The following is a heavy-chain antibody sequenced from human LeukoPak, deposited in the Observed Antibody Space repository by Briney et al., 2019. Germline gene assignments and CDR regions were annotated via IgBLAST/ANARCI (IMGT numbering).Heavy chain of an antibody. D-gene: IGHD3-22*01. CDR3: AAHSSGSSYYFDY. CDR1: GASITSGTYY. CDR2: IYSSGSP. V-gene: IGHV4-61*02. J-gene: IGHJ4*02. Sequence: PSQTLSLTCTLSGASITSGTYYWSWIRQPAGKGLECIGRIYSSGSPNYNPSLKSEVTISVDTSKNQFSLKLSSVTAADTAVYYCAAHSSGSSYYFDYWGQGTLVTVSS.